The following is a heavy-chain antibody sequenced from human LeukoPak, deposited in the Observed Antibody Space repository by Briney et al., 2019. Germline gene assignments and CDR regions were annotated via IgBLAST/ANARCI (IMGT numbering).Heavy chain of an antibody. CDR1: GFTFSSFP. CDR3: ARETPSGWYNFDY. V-gene: IGHV3-30-3*01. Sequence: GGSLRLSCAASGFTFSSFPMHWVRQAPGKGLEWVALISYDGSNKYYVDSVKGRFTISRDNSKNTLYLQMNSLRPEDTAVYYCARETPSGWYNFDYWGLGTLLTVSS. D-gene: IGHD6-19*01. CDR2: ISYDGSNK. J-gene: IGHJ4*02.